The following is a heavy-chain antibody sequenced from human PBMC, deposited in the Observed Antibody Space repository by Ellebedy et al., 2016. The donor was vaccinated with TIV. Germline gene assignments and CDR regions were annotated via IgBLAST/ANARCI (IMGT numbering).Heavy chain of an antibody. J-gene: IGHJ4*02. CDR2: VSHDGSTE. CDR1: GFTFNSYG. Sequence: PGGSLRLSCAASGFTFNSYGMHWVRQAPGKGLEWVAFVSHDGSTEYYADPVKGRFTISSDKSKNTLSLQMDSLTAEDTAIYYCAKSVWSYNGYWYLDYWGQGTLDTVSS. CDR3: AKSVWSYNGYWYLDY. D-gene: IGHD2-8*01. V-gene: IGHV3-30*18.